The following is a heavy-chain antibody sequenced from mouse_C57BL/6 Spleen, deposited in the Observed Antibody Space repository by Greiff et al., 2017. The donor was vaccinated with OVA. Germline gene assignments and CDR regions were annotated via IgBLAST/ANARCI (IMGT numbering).Heavy chain of an antibody. CDR3: ARDSDGYDEYWYFDV. CDR1: GFTFSSYA. V-gene: IGHV5-4*01. CDR2: ISDGGSYT. Sequence: EVQLVESGGGLVKPGGSLKLSCAASGFTFSSYAMSWVRQTPEKRLEWVATISDGGSYTYYPDNVKGRFTIYRDNAKNNQYLQMSHLKSDDTAMYYCARDSDGYDEYWYFDVWGTGTTVTVSS. D-gene: IGHD2-2*01. J-gene: IGHJ1*03.